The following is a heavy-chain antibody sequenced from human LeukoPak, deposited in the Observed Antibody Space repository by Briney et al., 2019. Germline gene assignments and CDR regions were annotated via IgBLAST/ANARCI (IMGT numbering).Heavy chain of an antibody. V-gene: IGHV3-7*01. CDR2: IKQDGSEK. CDR1: GFTFSSSW. J-gene: IGHJ4*02. CDR3: ARENYDSSGYYYY. Sequence: GGSLRLSCAVSGFTFSSSWMSWVRQAPGKGLEWVANIKQDGSEKYYVDSVKGRFTISRDNAKNSLYLQMNSLRAEDTAVYYCARENYDSSGYYYYWGQGTLVTVSS. D-gene: IGHD3-22*01.